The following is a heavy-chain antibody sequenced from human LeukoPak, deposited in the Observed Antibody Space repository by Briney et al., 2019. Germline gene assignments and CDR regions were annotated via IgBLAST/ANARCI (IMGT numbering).Heavy chain of an antibody. CDR1: GFTFSIYS. D-gene: IGHD3-10*01. Sequence: GGSLRLSCAASGFTFSIYSMHWVRQAPGKGLEWMTIISYDGINTYYADSVKGRFTISRDNSKNTLYLQMNSLTFEDTAVYYCARTTGSGRPPGTPHGMDVWGQGTTVAVSS. CDR2: ISYDGINT. J-gene: IGHJ6*02. V-gene: IGHV3-30-3*01. CDR3: ARTTGSGRPPGTPHGMDV.